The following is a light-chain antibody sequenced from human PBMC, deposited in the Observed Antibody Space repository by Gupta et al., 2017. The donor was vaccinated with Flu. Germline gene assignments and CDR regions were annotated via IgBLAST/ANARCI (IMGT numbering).Light chain of an antibody. V-gene: IGKV3-20*01. CDR2: GAS. J-gene: IGKJ4*01. Sequence: ESATLSCRASQSVSSSYLAWYQQKPGQAPRLLIYGASSRATGIPDRFSGSGSGTDFTLTISRLEPEDFAVYYCQQYGSSPLTFGGGTKVEIK. CDR3: QQYGSSPLT. CDR1: QSVSSSY.